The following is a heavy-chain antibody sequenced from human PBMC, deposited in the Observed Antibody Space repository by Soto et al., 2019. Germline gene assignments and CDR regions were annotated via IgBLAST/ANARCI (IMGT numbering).Heavy chain of an antibody. CDR1: GFTFSSYA. J-gene: IGHJ1*01. V-gene: IGHV3-23*01. CDR2: ISGTTDNT. Sequence: PGGSLRLSCAASGFTFSSYAMSWVRQAPGKGLEWVSAISGTTDNTYYADSVKGRFTISRDNSKNTLYLQMNSLRVEDTAAYYCAKGSRETATCCGEDWVQGTQVTVSS. D-gene: IGHD2-21*01. CDR3: AKGSRETATCCGED.